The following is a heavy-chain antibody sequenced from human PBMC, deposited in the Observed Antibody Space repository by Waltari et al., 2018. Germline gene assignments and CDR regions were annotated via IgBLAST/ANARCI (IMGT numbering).Heavy chain of an antibody. CDR3: SSDIRGRGAICHWGAY. D-gene: IGHD7-27*01. V-gene: IGHV3-49*03. Sequence: EVQLVESGGGLVQPGQSLRLSCAASGFPFGDYAMVWFRQAAGKGREGVVFIRIRSKGGTTEYAAPLKGRISISRDDYRGIVYLEMNSRTTDDTAVYYCSSDIRGRGAICHWGAYWGQGSRVIVSS. CDR2: IRIRSKGGTT. J-gene: IGHJ4*02. CDR1: GFPFGDYA.